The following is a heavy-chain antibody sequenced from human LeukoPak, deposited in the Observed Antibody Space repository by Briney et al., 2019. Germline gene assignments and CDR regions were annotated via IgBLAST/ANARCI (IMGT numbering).Heavy chain of an antibody. Sequence: SETLSLTCTVSGDSISSSSYYWGWIRQPPGKGLEWIGNIYYSGSTYYNPSLRSRLTISLDTSKNQFSLTLGSVTAVDTAVYYCARLQYYYDSNGYYSLYYFDYWGQGTVVTVSS. CDR2: IYYSGST. CDR1: GDSISSSSYY. J-gene: IGHJ4*02. D-gene: IGHD3-22*01. CDR3: ARLQYYYDSNGYYSLYYFDY. V-gene: IGHV4-39*01.